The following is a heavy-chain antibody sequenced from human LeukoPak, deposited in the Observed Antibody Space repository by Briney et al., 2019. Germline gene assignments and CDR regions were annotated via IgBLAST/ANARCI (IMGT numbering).Heavy chain of an antibody. Sequence: GASVKVSCKASDYTFTSYGISWVRQAPGQGLEWMGWISAYNGKTNYAQKLQGRVTMTTDTSTSTAYMELRSLRSDDTAVYYCARDIPKHRGARVTPIDYWGQGALVTVSS. J-gene: IGHJ4*02. CDR3: ARDIPKHRGARVTPIDY. V-gene: IGHV1-18*04. D-gene: IGHD3-10*01. CDR2: ISAYNGKT. CDR1: DYTFTSYG.